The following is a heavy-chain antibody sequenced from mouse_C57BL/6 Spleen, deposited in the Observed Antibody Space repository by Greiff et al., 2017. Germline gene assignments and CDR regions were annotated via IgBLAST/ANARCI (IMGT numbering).Heavy chain of an antibody. J-gene: IGHJ4*01. CDR1: GFSLTSYG. V-gene: IGHV2-6-1*01. D-gene: IGHD2-5*01. CDR3: ARHYSNYAYAMDY. Sequence: QVQLKQSGPGLVAPSQSLSITCTVSGFSLTSYGVHWVRQPPGKGLEWLVVIWSDGSTTYNSALKSRLSISKDNSKSQVFLKMNSLQTDDTAMYYCARHYSNYAYAMDYWGQGTSVTVSS. CDR2: IWSDGST.